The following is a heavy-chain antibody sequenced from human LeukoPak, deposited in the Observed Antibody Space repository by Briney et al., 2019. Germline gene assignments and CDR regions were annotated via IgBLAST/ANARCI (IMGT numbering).Heavy chain of an antibody. Sequence: SETLSLTCTVSGGSISGYYWSWIRQPPGKGLEWIGYIYYSGSTNYNPSLKSRVTISVDTSKNQFSLKLSSVTAADTAVYYCARQGCSGGSCYYYYYGMDVWGQGTTVTVSS. V-gene: IGHV4-59*08. CDR3: ARQGCSGGSCYYYYYGMDV. CDR1: GGSISGYY. D-gene: IGHD2-15*01. J-gene: IGHJ6*02. CDR2: IYYSGST.